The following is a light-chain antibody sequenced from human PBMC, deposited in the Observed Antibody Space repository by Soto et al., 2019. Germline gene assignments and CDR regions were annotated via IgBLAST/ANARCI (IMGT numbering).Light chain of an antibody. J-gene: IGKJ5*01. CDR1: QSLLHSNGYNY. CDR3: MQALQTPPT. V-gene: IGKV2-28*01. Sequence: DIVITQSPLSLPVTPGEPASISCRSSQSLLHSNGYNYLDWYLQKPGQSPQLLIYLGSNRASGVPDRCSGSGSGTDFTLKISRVEAEDVGVYYCMQALQTPPTFGQGTRLEIK. CDR2: LGS.